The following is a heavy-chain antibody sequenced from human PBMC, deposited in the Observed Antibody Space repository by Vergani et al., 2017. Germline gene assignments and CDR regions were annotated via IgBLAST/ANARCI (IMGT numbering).Heavy chain of an antibody. CDR3: AKDSYGSGSYLLGGMDF. CDR2: ISYDGSNK. CDR1: GFTFSSYG. Sequence: VQLVESGGGVVQPGRSLRLSCAASGFTFSSYGMHWVRQAPGKGLEWVAVISYDGSNKYYADSVKGRFTIARDNSKSTLYLQMNSLRAEDTAVYYCAKDSYGSGSYLLGGMDFWGQGTTVTVSS. J-gene: IGHJ6*02. D-gene: IGHD3-10*01. V-gene: IGHV3-30*18.